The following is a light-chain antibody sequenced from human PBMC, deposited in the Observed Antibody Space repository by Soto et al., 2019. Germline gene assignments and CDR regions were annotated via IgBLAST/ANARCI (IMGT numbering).Light chain of an antibody. V-gene: IGKV4-1*01. J-gene: IGKJ1*01. CDR2: WAS. CDR1: XTVLDSSNNKDY. Sequence: DIVMTQSPDSLAVSLGERATINXXSSXTVLDSSNNKDYLTWYQQKPGQTPKXXIYWASTREFGVPDRFSGSGSGTDFTLTISSLQAEDVAVYYCQQYYTTPRTFGHGTKVDIK. CDR3: QQYYTTPRT.